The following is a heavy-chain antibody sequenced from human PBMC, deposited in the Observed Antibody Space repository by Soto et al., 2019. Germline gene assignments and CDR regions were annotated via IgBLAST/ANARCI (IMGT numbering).Heavy chain of an antibody. CDR1: GFIFSSYG. V-gene: IGHV3-33*03. J-gene: IGHJ4*02. D-gene: IGHD4-17*01. CDR2: IWYDGSNK. Sequence: GGSLRLSCAASGFIFSSYGMHWVRQAPGKGLEWVGVIWYDGSNKYYGDSVKGRFTISRDNSKNTLYLQMNSLRVEDTAVYYCASTVSWGQGTLVTVSS. CDR3: ASTVS.